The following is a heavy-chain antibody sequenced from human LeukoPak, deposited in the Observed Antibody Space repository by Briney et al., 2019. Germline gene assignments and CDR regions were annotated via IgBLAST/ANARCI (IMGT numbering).Heavy chain of an antibody. CDR2: IYYSGYT. D-gene: IGHD5-18*01. CDR1: GGSISSSSYY. V-gene: IGHV4-39*07. CDR3: ARRRGYSYGFGYYYYMDV. Sequence: PSETLSLTCTVSGGSISSSSYYWGWIRQPPGKGLEWIGSIYYSGYTYYNPSLKSRVTISVDTSKNQFSLKLSSVTAADTAVYYCARRRGYSYGFGYYYYMDVWGKGTTVTISS. J-gene: IGHJ6*03.